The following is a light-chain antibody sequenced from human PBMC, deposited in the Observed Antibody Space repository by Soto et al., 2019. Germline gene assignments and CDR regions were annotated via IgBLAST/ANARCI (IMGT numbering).Light chain of an antibody. J-gene: IGKJ4*02. CDR2: EAS. Sequence: DPVSITSMASQSVSGWLAWYQQKPGEAPKLLIYEASTLQRGVPSRFSGSGSGTKFTLTIAGLQPDDFATYYCQHYDSYPLTFGGGTKVDIK. V-gene: IGKV1-5*03. CDR3: QHYDSYPLT. CDR1: QSVSGW.